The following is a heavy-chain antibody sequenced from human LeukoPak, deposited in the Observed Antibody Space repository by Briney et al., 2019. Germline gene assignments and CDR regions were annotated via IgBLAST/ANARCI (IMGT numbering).Heavy chain of an antibody. CDR1: GFTVSSNY. CDR3: AIDSSGNHDAFDI. CDR2: IYSGGST. Sequence: GGSLRLSCAASGFTVSSNYMSWVRQAPGKGLEWVSVIYSGGSTYYADSVKGRFTISRDNSKNTLYLQMNSLGAEDTAVYYCAIDSSGNHDAFDIWGQGTMVTVSS. J-gene: IGHJ3*02. D-gene: IGHD3-22*01. V-gene: IGHV3-66*02.